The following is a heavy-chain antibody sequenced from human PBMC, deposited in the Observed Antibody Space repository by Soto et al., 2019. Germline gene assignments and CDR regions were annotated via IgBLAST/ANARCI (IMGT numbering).Heavy chain of an antibody. CDR3: ARDRGSYYGSGSYLRSWFDP. CDR1: GYTFTGYY. D-gene: IGHD3-10*01. CDR2: INPNSGGT. J-gene: IGHJ5*02. V-gene: IGHV1-2*04. Sequence: ASVKVSCKASGYTFTGYYMHWVRQAPGQGLEWMGWINPNSGGTNYAQKFQGWVTRTRDTSISTAYMELSRLRSDDTAVYYCARDRGSYYGSGSYLRSWFDPWGQGTLVTVSS.